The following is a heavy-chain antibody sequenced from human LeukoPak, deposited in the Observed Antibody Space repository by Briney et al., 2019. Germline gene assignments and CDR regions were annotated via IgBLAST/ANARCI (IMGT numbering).Heavy chain of an antibody. J-gene: IGHJ3*02. CDR1: GFTFSSYS. CDR3: ASGKGKVMIDAFDI. Sequence: GGSLRLSCAASGFTFSSYSMNWVRQAPGKGLEWVAVISYDGSNKYYADSVKGRFTISRDNSKNTLYLQMNSLRAEDTAVYYCASGKGKVMIDAFDIWGQGTMVTVSS. CDR2: ISYDGSNK. V-gene: IGHV3-30*03. D-gene: IGHD1-26*01.